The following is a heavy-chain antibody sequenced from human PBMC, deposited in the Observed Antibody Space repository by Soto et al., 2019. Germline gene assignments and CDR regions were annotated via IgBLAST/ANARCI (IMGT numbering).Heavy chain of an antibody. Sequence: QVQLVQSGAEVKKPGSSVKVSCKASGGFYSIKTISWVRQAPGQGLKWMGRIIPLVHIINNAQKFEARVEISADKTTSTAYMELSSLKSAATAIYFCGRERRRDDSNTFDALDVWGQGTMVTVSS. V-gene: IGHV1-69*04. CDR3: GRERRRDDSNTFDALDV. CDR2: IIPLVHII. CDR1: GGFYSIKT. D-gene: IGHD3-22*01. J-gene: IGHJ3*01.